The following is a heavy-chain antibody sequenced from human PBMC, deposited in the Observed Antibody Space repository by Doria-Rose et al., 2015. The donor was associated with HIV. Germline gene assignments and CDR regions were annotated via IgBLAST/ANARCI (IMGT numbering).Heavy chain of an antibody. J-gene: IGHJ4*02. D-gene: IGHD3-9*01. CDR2: ISSSGNTL. CDR1: GFTFSSYE. Sequence: ASGFTFSSYEMNWVRQAPGEGLEWVSYISSSGNTLYYADSVKGRFTISRDNAKNSLYLQMNSLRAEDTAVYYCARTYYDVLTGYYKGGEAAYYFDYWGQGTLVTVSS. CDR3: ARTYYDVLTGYYKGGEAAYYFDY. V-gene: IGHV3-48*03.